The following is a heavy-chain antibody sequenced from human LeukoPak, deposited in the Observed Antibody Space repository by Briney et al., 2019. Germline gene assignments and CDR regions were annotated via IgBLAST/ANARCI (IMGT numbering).Heavy chain of an antibody. V-gene: IGHV3-23*01. Sequence: GGSPRLSCAASGFTFSSYAMSWVRQAPGKGLEWVSAISGSGGSTYYADSVKGRFTISRDNSKNTLYLQMNSLRAEDTAVYYCAKKGSLWFGESGYWGQGTLVTVSS. CDR1: GFTFSSYA. CDR2: ISGSGGST. D-gene: IGHD3-10*01. J-gene: IGHJ4*02. CDR3: AKKGSLWFGESGY.